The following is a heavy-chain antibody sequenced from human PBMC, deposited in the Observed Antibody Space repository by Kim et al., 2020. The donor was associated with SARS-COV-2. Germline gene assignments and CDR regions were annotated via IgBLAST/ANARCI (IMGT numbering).Heavy chain of an antibody. D-gene: IGHD2-21*01. CDR3: AKDFVSDY. V-gene: IGHV3-23*01. CDR2: GST. J-gene: IGHJ4*02. Sequence: GSTTYADAVKGRFTISRDNSKNTLHLQMNSLRAEDTAVYFCAKDFVSDYWGQGSLVTVSS.